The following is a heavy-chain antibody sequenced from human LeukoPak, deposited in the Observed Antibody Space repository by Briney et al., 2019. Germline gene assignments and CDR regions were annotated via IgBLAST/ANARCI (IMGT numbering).Heavy chain of an antibody. CDR2: IWYDGSNK. V-gene: IGHV3-33*06. CDR3: AKDIAYYDSSGYELFDY. D-gene: IGHD3-22*01. CDR1: GFTFSSYG. Sequence: GRSLRLSCAASGFTFSSYGMHWVRQAPGKGLEWVAVIWYDGSNKYYADSVKGRFTISRDNSKNTLYLQMNSPRAEDTAVYYCAKDIAYYDSSGYELFDYWGQGTLVTVSS. J-gene: IGHJ4*02.